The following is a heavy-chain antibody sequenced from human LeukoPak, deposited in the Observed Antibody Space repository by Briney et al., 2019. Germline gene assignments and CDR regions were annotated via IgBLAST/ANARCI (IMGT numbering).Heavy chain of an antibody. D-gene: IGHD4-11*01. CDR3: ARDWSSKYPYYYGMGV. CDR1: GFTFSSYA. Sequence: GGSLRLSCAASGFTFSSYAMHWVRQTPGKGLEWVAVMSYDGSNKYYADSVKGRFTISRDNSKNTLYLQMNSLRAEDTAVYYCARDWSSKYPYYYGMGVWGQGTTVTVSS. J-gene: IGHJ6*02. CDR2: MSYDGSNK. V-gene: IGHV3-30-3*01.